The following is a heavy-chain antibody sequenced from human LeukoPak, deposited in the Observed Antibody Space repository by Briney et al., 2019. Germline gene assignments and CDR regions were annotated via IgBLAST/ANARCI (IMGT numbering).Heavy chain of an antibody. Sequence: PGGSLRLSCAASGFTFDDYTMHWVRQAPGKGLEWVSLISWDGGSTYYADSVKGRFTISRDNSKNSLYLQMNSLRTEDTALYYCAKGRYYYDSSGYGYFDYWGQGTLVTVSS. D-gene: IGHD3-22*01. V-gene: IGHV3-43*01. J-gene: IGHJ4*02. CDR1: GFTFDDYT. CDR3: AKGRYYYDSSGYGYFDY. CDR2: ISWDGGST.